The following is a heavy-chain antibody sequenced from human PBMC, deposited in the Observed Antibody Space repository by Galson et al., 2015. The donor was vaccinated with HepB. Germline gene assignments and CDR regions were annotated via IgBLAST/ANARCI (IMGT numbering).Heavy chain of an antibody. V-gene: IGHV3-20*04. J-gene: IGHJ4*02. D-gene: IGHD3-16*02. CDR2: INWNGGST. CDR3: ARADSYDYVWGSYRPGSYYLDH. Sequence: SLRLSCAASGFTFDDYGMCWVRQAPGKGLEWVSGINWNGGSTGYADSVKGRFTISRDNAKNSLYLQMNSLRAEDTALYYCARADSYDYVWGSYRPGSYYLDHWGQGTLVTVSS. CDR1: GFTFDDYG.